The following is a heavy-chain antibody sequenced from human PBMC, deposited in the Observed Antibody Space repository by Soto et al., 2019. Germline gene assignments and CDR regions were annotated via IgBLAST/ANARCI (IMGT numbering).Heavy chain of an antibody. D-gene: IGHD2-15*01. CDR2: ISGSGATS. V-gene: IGHV3-23*01. J-gene: IGHJ4*02. CDR1: GFTFSSYA. Sequence: EVQLLESGGGLVHPGGSLRLSCAASGFTFSSYAMGWVRQAPGKGLEWVSGISGSGATSYYADSVQGRFTISRDNSQNALYLQLNNRRAEDTAVYFCSKDWARYRSSPDIFDYWGQGTLATGSS. CDR3: SKDWARYRSSPDIFDY.